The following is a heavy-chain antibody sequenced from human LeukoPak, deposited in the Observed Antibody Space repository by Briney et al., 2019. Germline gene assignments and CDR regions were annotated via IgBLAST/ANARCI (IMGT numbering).Heavy chain of an antibody. D-gene: IGHD2-2*01. V-gene: IGHV4-39*01. Sequence: SETLSLTCTVSGASVSGSPYYWGWIRQPPGKGLEWIGSIYSSGSTYYNASLQSRVTISIETSKNQISLRLNSVTAADTAVYYCASKYCSSTSCYSLYYYMDVWGKGTTVTISS. CDR1: GASVSGSPYY. CDR2: IYSSGST. CDR3: ASKYCSSTSCYSLYYYMDV. J-gene: IGHJ6*03.